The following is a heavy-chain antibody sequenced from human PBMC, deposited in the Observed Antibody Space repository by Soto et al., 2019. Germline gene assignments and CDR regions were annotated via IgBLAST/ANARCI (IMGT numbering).Heavy chain of an antibody. CDR1: GGSISSGGYY. CDR3: ARGKLDYYYYYMDV. V-gene: IGHV4-31*03. D-gene: IGHD3-10*01. Sequence: QVQLQESGPGLVKPSQTLSLTCTVSGGSISSGGYYWSWIRQHPGKGLEWIGYLYYSGRTYYNPSLKSRVTISVDTSKNQFSLKLSSVTAADTDVYYCARGKLDYYYYYMDVWGKGTTVTVSS. J-gene: IGHJ6*03. CDR2: LYYSGRT.